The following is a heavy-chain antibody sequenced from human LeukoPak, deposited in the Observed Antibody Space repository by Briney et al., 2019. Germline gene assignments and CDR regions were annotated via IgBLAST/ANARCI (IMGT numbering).Heavy chain of an antibody. Sequence: ASVKVSCKASGYTFTSYHINWVRQATGQGLEWMGWMNPNSGNTGYAQKFQGRVTMTRNTSISTAYMELSSLRSEDTAVYYCATSPVLYYDSSSHFGYWGQGTLVTVSS. V-gene: IGHV1-8*01. J-gene: IGHJ4*02. CDR2: MNPNSGNT. CDR3: ATSPVLYYDSSSHFGY. D-gene: IGHD3-22*01. CDR1: GYTFTSYH.